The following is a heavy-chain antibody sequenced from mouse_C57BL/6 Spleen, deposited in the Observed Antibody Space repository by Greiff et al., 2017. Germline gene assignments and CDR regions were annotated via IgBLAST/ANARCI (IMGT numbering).Heavy chain of an antibody. V-gene: IGHV1-50*01. J-gene: IGHJ3*01. CDR2: IDPSDSYT. CDR3: ARRGRRDSSGYTSWFAY. Sequence: VQLQQPGAELVKPGASVKLSCKASGYTFTSYWMQWVKQRPGQGLEWIGEIDPSDSYTNYHQKFKGKATLTVDQSSSTAYMQLSSLTSEDSAVYYCARRGRRDSSGYTSWFAYWGQGTLVTVSA. D-gene: IGHD3-2*02. CDR1: GYTFTSYW.